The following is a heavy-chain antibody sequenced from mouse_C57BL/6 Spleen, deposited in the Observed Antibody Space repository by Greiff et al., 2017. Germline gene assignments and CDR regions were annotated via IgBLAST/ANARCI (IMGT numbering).Heavy chain of an antibody. CDR3: APGAY. V-gene: IGHV1-26*01. Sequence: EVQLQQSGAELVKPGASVKLSCTASGFNIKDYYMHWVKQSHGKSLEWIGDINPNNGGTSYNQKFKGKATLTVDKSSSTAYMELRSLTSEDSAVYYCAPGAYWGQGTLVTVSA. CDR2: INPNNGGT. J-gene: IGHJ3*01. CDR1: GFNIKDYY.